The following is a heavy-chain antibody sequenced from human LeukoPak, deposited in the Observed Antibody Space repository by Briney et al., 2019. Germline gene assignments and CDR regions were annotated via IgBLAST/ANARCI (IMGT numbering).Heavy chain of an antibody. CDR3: ARASRYCRSTSCYDFDY. D-gene: IGHD2-2*01. CDR2: MNPNSGNT. CDR1: GYIFSTYV. Sequence: GASVKVSCKASGYIFSTYVINWVRQATGQGLEWMGWMNPNSGNTGYAQKFQGRVTMTRDTSINTAYMDLSSLRSEDTAVYYCARASRYCRSTSCYDFDYWGQGTLVTVSS. J-gene: IGHJ4*02. V-gene: IGHV1-8*01.